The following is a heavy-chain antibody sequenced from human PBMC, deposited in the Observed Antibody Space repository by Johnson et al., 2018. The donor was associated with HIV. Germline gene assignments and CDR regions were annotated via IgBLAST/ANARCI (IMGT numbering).Heavy chain of an antibody. CDR2: IYSGGST. V-gene: IGHV3-66*01. D-gene: IGHD5-18*01. Sequence: VQLVESGGGLVQPGGSLRLSCAASGFTVSSNYMSWVRQAPGKGLEWVSVIYSGGSTYYADSVKGRFTISRDNSKNTLYLQMNSLRAEDTAVYYCAKNTAMVGDAFDIWGQGTMVTVSS. CDR1: GFTVSSNY. CDR3: AKNTAMVGDAFDI. J-gene: IGHJ3*02.